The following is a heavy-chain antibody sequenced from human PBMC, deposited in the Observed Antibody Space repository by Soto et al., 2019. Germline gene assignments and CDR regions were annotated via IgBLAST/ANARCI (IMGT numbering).Heavy chain of an antibody. CDR1: GVTFSSYW. J-gene: IGHJ6*03. CDR2: IKEDGSEK. CDR3: ARDLKPPAQRNYYSTYYMDV. V-gene: IGHV3-7*01. Sequence: GGSLRLSCAASGVTFSSYWMTWVRQAPGKGLEWVANIKEDGSEKYYVDSVKGRFTVSRDNSKNTLYLQMNSLRAEDTAVYYCARDLKPPAQRNYYSTYYMDVSGKGTTVTVAS. D-gene: IGHD2-2*01.